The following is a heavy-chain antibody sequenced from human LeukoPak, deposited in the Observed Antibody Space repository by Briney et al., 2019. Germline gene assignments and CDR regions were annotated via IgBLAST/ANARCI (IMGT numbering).Heavy chain of an antibody. J-gene: IGHJ4*02. CDR1: GFTFSNYA. V-gene: IGHV3-23*01. CDR2: ISGSGGNT. Sequence: GGSLRLSCAASGFTFSNYAMSWVRQAPGKGLEWVSPISGSGGNTYYADSVKGRFTISRDNSKNTLYLQMNSLRAEDTAIYYCATYRQVLLPFESWGQGTLVTVSS. D-gene: IGHD2-8*02. CDR3: ATYRQVLLPFES.